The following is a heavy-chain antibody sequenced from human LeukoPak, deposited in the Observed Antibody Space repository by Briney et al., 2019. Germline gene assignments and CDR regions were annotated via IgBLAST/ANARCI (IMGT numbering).Heavy chain of an antibody. CDR3: AKARTGDPKSAYFFDY. V-gene: IGHV3-23*01. J-gene: IGHJ4*02. Sequence: PGGSLRLSCAASGFTFSTYAMSWVRQAPGKGLEWVALLSSSGDSPHYADSVKGRVTITRDNSRNTLYLQMSSLRADDTAVYFCAKARTGDPKSAYFFDYWGQGTLVTVSS. CDR2: LSSSGDSP. CDR1: GFTFSTYA. D-gene: IGHD1-1*01.